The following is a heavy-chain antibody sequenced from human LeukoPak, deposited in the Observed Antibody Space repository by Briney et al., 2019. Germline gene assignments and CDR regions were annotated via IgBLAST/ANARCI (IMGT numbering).Heavy chain of an antibody. D-gene: IGHD2-15*01. CDR1: GFTFSSYG. Sequence: GGSLRLSCAASGFTFSSYGMHWVRQAPGKGLEWVAVISYDGSNKYYADSVKGRFTISRDSSKNTLYLQMNSLRAEDTAVYYCAKAPVTSCRGAFCYPFDYWGQGTLVTVSS. V-gene: IGHV3-30*18. CDR3: AKAPVTSCRGAFCYPFDY. CDR2: ISYDGSNK. J-gene: IGHJ4*02.